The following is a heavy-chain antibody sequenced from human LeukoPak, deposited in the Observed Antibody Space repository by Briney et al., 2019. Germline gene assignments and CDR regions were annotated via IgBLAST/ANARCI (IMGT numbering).Heavy chain of an antibody. V-gene: IGHV4-59*08. CDR1: GSSISNYY. D-gene: IGHD6-19*01. Sequence: ETLSLTCTVSGSSISNYYWSWILQPPGKGLEWIGYIYYSGSTNYNPSLKSRVTISVDTSKNQFSLRLSSVTAADTAVYYCARHWLTDPFVFRGQGTMVTVSS. CDR2: IYYSGST. J-gene: IGHJ3*01. CDR3: ARHWLTDPFVF.